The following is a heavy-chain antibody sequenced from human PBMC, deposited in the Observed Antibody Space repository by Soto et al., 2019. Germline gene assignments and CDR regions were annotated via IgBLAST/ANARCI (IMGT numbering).Heavy chain of an antibody. Sequence: QVRLVESGGGVVQPGRSLTLSCAASGFMFSNYAMHWIRQAPGKGLEWVALISSDGSSKFYADSVKGRLTISRDNSINTLYLQLNSLRAEETALYYCAGSDSGGINWFDPWGQGTLVIVS. J-gene: IGHJ5*02. V-gene: IGHV3-30-3*01. CDR2: ISSDGSSK. CDR3: AGSDSGGINWFDP. CDR1: GFMFSNYA. D-gene: IGHD2-21*02.